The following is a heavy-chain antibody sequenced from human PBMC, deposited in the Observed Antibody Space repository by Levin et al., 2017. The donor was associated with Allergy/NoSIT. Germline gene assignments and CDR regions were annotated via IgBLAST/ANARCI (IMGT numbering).Heavy chain of an antibody. D-gene: IGHD4-17*01. Sequence: PSETLSLTCTVSGGSISRFYWSWIRQPPGKGLEWIGYIYHSGSPNYNPSLKSRVTISADTATNQFPLKLHSVTAADPAVYYCATGNTVTLFPFDYWGQGALVTV. CDR1: GGSISRFY. CDR3: ATGNTVTLFPFDY. V-gene: IGHV4-59*01. CDR2: IYHSGSP. J-gene: IGHJ4*02.